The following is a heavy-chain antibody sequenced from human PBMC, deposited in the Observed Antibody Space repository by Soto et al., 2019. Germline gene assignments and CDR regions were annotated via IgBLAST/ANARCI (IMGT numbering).Heavy chain of an antibody. J-gene: IGHJ3*02. CDR2: INHSGST. V-gene: IGHV4-34*01. Sequence: QVQLQQWGAGLLKPSETLSLTCAVYGGSFSGYYWNWIRQPPGKGLEWIGEINHSGSTNYNPSLKSRVTISVDTSKNQFSLKLSSVTHADTAMYYCAGRYCSGGSCYLGAFNTWGQGTMVTVSS. D-gene: IGHD2-15*01. CDR3: AGRYCSGGSCYLGAFNT. CDR1: GGSFSGYY.